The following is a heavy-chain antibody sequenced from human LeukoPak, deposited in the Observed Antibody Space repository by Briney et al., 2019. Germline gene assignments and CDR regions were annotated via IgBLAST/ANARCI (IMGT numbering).Heavy chain of an antibody. Sequence: ASVKVSCKTSGGTFSSHAINWVRQAPGQGLEWMGGITPIFDTTNYAQKFQGRVTITADKSTSTAYMELSSLRSEDTAVYYCARERIVGATTIGDYWGQGTLVTVSS. V-gene: IGHV1-69*06. D-gene: IGHD1-26*01. CDR2: ITPIFDTT. CDR3: ARERIVGATTIGDY. J-gene: IGHJ4*02. CDR1: GGTFSSHA.